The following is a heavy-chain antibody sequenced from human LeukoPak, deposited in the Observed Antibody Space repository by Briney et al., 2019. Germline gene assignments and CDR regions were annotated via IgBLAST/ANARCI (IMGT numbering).Heavy chain of an antibody. Sequence: SETLSLTCTVAGYSISSGYYWGWIRQPPGKGLEWIGSIYHSGSTYYNPSLKSRVTISVDTSKNQFSLKLSSVTAAHTAVYYCARTDSGSYRQPFDYWGQGTLVTVSS. D-gene: IGHD1-26*01. V-gene: IGHV4-38-2*02. CDR3: ARTDSGSYRQPFDY. CDR2: IYHSGST. CDR1: GYSISSGYY. J-gene: IGHJ4*02.